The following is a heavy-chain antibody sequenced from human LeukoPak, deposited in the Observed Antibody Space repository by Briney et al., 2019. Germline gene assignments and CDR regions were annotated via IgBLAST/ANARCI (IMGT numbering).Heavy chain of an antibody. CDR2: ISYDGSNK. CDR3: ARDHQLLDH. D-gene: IGHD2-2*01. J-gene: IGHJ4*02. V-gene: IGHV3-30-3*01. Sequence: PPGGSLRLSCAASGFTFSSYAMHWVRQAPGKGLEWVAVISYDGSNKYYADSVKGRFTISRDNSKNTLYLQMNSLRAEDTAVYYCARDHQLLDHWGQGTLVTVSS. CDR1: GFTFSSYA.